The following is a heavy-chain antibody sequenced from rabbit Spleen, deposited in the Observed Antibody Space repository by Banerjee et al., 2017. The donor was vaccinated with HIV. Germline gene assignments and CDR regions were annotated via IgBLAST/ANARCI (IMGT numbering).Heavy chain of an antibody. J-gene: IGHJ4*01. D-gene: IGHD4-1*01. CDR3: ARDLAGVIGWNFNL. CDR2: IDTNDGDT. CDR1: GFSFSSNW. V-gene: IGHV1S40*01. Sequence: QSLEASGGDLVKPGGTLTLTCKASGFSFSSNWICWVRQAPGKGLEWIACIDTNDGDTDYANWPKGRFTISKTSSTTVTLQMTSLTAADTATYFCARDLAGVIGWNFNLWGQGTLVTVS.